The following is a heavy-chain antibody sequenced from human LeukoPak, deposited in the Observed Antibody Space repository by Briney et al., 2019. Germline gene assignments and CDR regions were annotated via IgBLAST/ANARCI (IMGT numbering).Heavy chain of an antibody. CDR2: INQDGSEK. V-gene: IGHV3-7*01. Sequence: GGSLRLSCAASGFTFSSYSMNWVRQAPGKGLEWVANINQDGSEKYYVDSVKGRFTISRDNAKNSLYLQMDSLRAEDTAMYYCARDASGSFYDYWGQGTLVTVSS. CDR1: GFTFSSYS. CDR3: ARDASGSFYDY. J-gene: IGHJ4*02. D-gene: IGHD1-26*01.